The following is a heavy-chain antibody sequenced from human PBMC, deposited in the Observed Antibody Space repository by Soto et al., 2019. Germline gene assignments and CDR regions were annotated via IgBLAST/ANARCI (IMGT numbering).Heavy chain of an antibody. CDR1: GFTFSSYG. CDR2: IWYDGSNK. J-gene: IGHJ4*02. CDR3: ARDGDTAMATFDY. D-gene: IGHD5-18*01. V-gene: IGHV3-33*01. Sequence: QVQLVESGGGVVQPGRSLRLSCAASGFTFSSYGMHWVRQAPGKGLEWVAVIWYDGSNKYYADSVKGRFTIYRDNSKNTLYLQMNSLRAEDTAVYYCARDGDTAMATFDYWGQGTLVTVSS.